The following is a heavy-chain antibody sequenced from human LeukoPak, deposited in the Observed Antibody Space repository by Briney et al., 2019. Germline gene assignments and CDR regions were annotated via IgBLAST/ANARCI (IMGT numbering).Heavy chain of an antibody. CDR3: ARGSGYTYGYSAFDI. Sequence: GGSLRLSCAASGFTFSSYTMTWVRQAPGKGLKWVSTVSGSGGSTYYADSVKGRFTISRDNSKNTLFLQMNSLRAEDTAVYYCARGSGYTYGYSAFDIWGQGTMVTVSS. J-gene: IGHJ3*02. V-gene: IGHV3-23*01. CDR2: VSGSGGST. D-gene: IGHD5-18*01. CDR1: GFTFSSYT.